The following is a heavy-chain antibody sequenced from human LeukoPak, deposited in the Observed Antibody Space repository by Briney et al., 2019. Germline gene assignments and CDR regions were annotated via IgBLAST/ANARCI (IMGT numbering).Heavy chain of an antibody. CDR3: ARHSGLTPEGMDV. J-gene: IGHJ6*02. CDR2: IYPGDSDT. Sequence: GESLKISCKGSGYSFTSYWIGWLGQMPGKGLEWMEIIYPGDSDTRYSPSFQGQGTISADKSISTAYLQWSSLKASDTAMYYCARHSGLTPEGMDVWGQGTTVTVSS. CDR1: GYSFTSYW. V-gene: IGHV5-51*01. D-gene: IGHD3-9*01.